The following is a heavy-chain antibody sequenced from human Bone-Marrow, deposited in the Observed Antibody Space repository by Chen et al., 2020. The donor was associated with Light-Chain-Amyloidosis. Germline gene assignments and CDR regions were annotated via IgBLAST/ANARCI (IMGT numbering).Heavy chain of an antibody. J-gene: IGHJ4*02. CDR2: FDPEDEEM. CDR1: GYSLTDLA. V-gene: IGHV1-24*01. CDR3: ATDVDVGDYYETGFNY. Sequence: QVQLVQSGAEVKRPGASVKVSCKVSGYSLTDLAIHWVRQAPGKGLEWVGGFDPEDEEMMYGQKFQGRVRMIEDTSTETAYMELTSLTSEDTAIYYCATDVDVGDYYETGFNYWGQGTLVTVSS. D-gene: IGHD3-22*01.